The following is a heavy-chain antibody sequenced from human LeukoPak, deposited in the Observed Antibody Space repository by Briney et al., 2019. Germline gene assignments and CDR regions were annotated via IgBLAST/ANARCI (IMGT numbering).Heavy chain of an antibody. V-gene: IGHV3-30*18. CDR1: GVTFRNYV. CDR2: TSSDLNVK. Sequence: GGSLRLSCAASGVTFRNYVIHWVRQAPGKGLEWVAVTSSDLNVKLYADSVKGRFTISRDNSRSTLYLQMNSLRDEDTALYYCAKDQRWESPHYLDSWGQGTLVTVSS. D-gene: IGHD1-26*01. J-gene: IGHJ4*02. CDR3: AKDQRWESPHYLDS.